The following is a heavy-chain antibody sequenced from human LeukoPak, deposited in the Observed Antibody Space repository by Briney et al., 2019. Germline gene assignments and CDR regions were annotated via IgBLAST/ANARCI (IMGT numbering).Heavy chain of an antibody. Sequence: ASETLSFTCTVSGGSISSYYWSWIRQPPGKGLEWIGYIYYSGSTDYNPSLKSRVTISVDTSKNQFSLKLSSVTAADTAVYYCARGYSSSWRNFDYWGQGTLVTVSS. V-gene: IGHV4-59*08. CDR1: GGSISSYY. CDR2: IYYSGST. D-gene: IGHD6-13*01. J-gene: IGHJ4*02. CDR3: ARGYSSSWRNFDY.